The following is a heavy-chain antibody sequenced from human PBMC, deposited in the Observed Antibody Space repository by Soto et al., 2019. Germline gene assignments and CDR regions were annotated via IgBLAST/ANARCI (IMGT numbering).Heavy chain of an antibody. D-gene: IGHD2-2*01. CDR2: IKRKTDGGTT. CDR3: TSRGRIVVLQAAPEAPRHQYGMDG. J-gene: IGHJ6*02. V-gene: IGHV3-15*01. Sequence: RWVREAPGKGVNGVVRIKRKTDGGTTDYAAPVKGRFTSSIDDSKNTLYLQMDSLKTEDTAVYYCTSRGRIVVLQAAPEAPRHQYGMDGCGQGTTVTV.